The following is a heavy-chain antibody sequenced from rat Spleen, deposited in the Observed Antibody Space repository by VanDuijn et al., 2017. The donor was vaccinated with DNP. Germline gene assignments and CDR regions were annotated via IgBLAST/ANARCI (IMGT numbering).Heavy chain of an antibody. CDR1: GFTFSDYA. V-gene: IGHV5-17*01. CDR2: ISYDGIRT. Sequence: EVQLVESGGGLVLPGRSLKLSCAASGFTFSDYAMAWVRPAPQKGLEWVATISYDGIRTYYRDSVKGRFTISRDDAKSTLYLQMDSLRSEDTATYYCARDXYXSSGAMDPWGQGTSVTVSS. J-gene: IGHJ4*01. CDR3: ARDXYXSSGAMDP. D-gene: IGHD1-8*01.